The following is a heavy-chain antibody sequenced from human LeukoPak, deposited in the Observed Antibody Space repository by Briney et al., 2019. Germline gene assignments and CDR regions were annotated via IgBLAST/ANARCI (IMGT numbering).Heavy chain of an antibody. CDR1: GGSISSYY. Sequence: SETLSLTCTVSGGSISSYYWSWIRQPPGKGLEWIGYIYYSGSTNYNPSLKSRVTISVDTSKNQFSLKLSSVTAADTAVHYCARDERPYDYDSSGYYFEPKNYYGMDVWGQGTPVTVSS. CDR3: ARDERPYDYDSSGYYFEPKNYYGMDV. D-gene: IGHD3-22*01. J-gene: IGHJ6*02. V-gene: IGHV4-59*01. CDR2: IYYSGST.